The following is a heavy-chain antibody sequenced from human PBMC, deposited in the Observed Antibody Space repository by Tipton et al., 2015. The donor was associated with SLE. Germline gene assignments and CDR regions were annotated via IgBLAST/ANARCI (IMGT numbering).Heavy chain of an antibody. CDR3: AREDYYGSGSFDY. CDR2: IYYSGST. Sequence: LRLSCTVSGGSISSYYWSWIRQPPGKGLEWIGYIYYSGSTNYNPSLKSRVTISVDTSKNQFSLKLSSVTAADTAVYYCAREDYYGSGSFDYWGQGTLVTVSS. V-gene: IGHV4-59*12. CDR1: GGSISSYY. D-gene: IGHD3-10*01. J-gene: IGHJ4*02.